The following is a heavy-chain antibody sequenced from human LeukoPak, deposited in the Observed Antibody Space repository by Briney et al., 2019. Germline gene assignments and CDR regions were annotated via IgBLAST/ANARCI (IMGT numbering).Heavy chain of an antibody. Sequence: ASVTVSCKSSGYTFTAYYIHWVRQAPGQGLEWLGWINPNSGGTNYAQNFQGWVTMTRDTSITTAYMELSRLRSDDTAVYYCARAYEPGIAAVNYYYGMGVWGQGTTVTVSS. CDR3: ARAYEPGIAAVNYYYGMGV. D-gene: IGHD6-13*01. V-gene: IGHV1-2*04. CDR2: INPNSGGT. CDR1: GYTFTAYY. J-gene: IGHJ6*02.